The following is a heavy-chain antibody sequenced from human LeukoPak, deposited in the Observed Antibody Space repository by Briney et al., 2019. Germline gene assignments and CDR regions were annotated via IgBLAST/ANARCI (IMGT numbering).Heavy chain of an antibody. V-gene: IGHV4-39*07. J-gene: IGHJ5*02. Sequence: PSETLSLTCTVSGGSINTPNYYWGWIRQTPGKGLEWIGNIFYSGGTYYSPSLTSRVTISLDTSRNQFSLKLSSVTAADTAVYYCARGLELSTWGQGTLVTVSS. CDR1: GGSINTPNYY. CDR2: IFYSGGT. CDR3: ARGLELST. D-gene: IGHD1-7*01.